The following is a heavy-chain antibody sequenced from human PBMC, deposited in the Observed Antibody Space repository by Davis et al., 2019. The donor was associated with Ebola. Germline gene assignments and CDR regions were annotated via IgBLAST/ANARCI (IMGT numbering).Heavy chain of an antibody. D-gene: IGHD1-7*01. CDR2: IRSRAYGGTT. CDR3: SRAGYGNSDFDY. Sequence: PGGSLRLSCTASAFTFGDYLMSWFRQAPGKGLEWVGFIRSRAYGGTTEYAASVKGRFTISRDDSKSIAYLQMNSLKTDDTAVYYCSRAGYGNSDFDYWGQGTLVTVSS. V-gene: IGHV3-49*03. CDR1: AFTFGDYL. J-gene: IGHJ4*02.